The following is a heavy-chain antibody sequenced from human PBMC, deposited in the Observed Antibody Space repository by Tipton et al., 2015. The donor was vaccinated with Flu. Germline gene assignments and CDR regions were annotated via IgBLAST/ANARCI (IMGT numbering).Heavy chain of an antibody. Sequence: TLSLTCSVSGGSIVNSNSHWGWIRQSPGKGLEWIGSVYYTGSTFYNPSLKNRVTISVDSSKNHFSLRLTSVTAADTALYYCARDAADFGGNPPAFDIWGQGTMVTVSS. CDR2: VYYTGST. J-gene: IGHJ3*02. CDR3: ARDAADFGGNPPAFDI. CDR1: GGSIVNSNSH. D-gene: IGHD4-23*01. V-gene: IGHV4-39*07.